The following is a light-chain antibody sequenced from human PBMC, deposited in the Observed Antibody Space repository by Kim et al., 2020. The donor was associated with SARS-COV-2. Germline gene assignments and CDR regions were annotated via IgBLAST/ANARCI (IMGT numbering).Light chain of an antibody. CDR2: RDS. V-gene: IGLV3-9*01. CDR3: QVWDSSFWV. Sequence: SYELTQPLSVSVALGQTARITCGGNKIGNKNVHWYQQKPGQAPVLVIYRDSNRPSGIPERFSGSNSGNTATLTISRAQAGDEADYYCQVWDSSFWVFGGGTQLTVL. J-gene: IGLJ3*02. CDR1: KIGNKN.